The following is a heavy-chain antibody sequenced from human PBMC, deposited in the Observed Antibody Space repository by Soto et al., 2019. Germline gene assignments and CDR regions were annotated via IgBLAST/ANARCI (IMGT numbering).Heavy chain of an antibody. J-gene: IGHJ6*02. CDR2: IWYDGSNK. V-gene: IGHV3-33*01. D-gene: IGHD3-3*01. CDR1: GFTFSSYG. CDR3: ARDRDYITIFGVARPRGMDV. Sequence: HPGGSVRLSCAASGFTFSSYGMHWVRQAPGKGLEWVAVIWYDGSNKYYADSVKGRFTISRDNSKNTLYLQMNSLRAEDTAVYYCARDRDYITIFGVARPRGMDVWGQGTTVTVSS.